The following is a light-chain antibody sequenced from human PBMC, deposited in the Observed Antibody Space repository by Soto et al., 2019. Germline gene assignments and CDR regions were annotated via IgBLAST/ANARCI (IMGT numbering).Light chain of an antibody. CDR3: QQYVGSPPKYT. V-gene: IGKV3-20*01. Sequence: EIVLTQSPGTLSLSPGERATLSCRASQSVSSSSLAWYQQKPGQAPRLLIYAASSRASGIPGRFSGSGSRTDFPLTISRLEPEDFAVYYCQQYVGSPPKYTFGQGTKLEIK. CDR1: QSVSSSS. CDR2: AAS. J-gene: IGKJ2*01.